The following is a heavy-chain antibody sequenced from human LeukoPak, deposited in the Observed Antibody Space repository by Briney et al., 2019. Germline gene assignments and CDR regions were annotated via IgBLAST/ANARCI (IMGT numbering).Heavy chain of an antibody. CDR3: ARGGSNRITIFGVVPYDY. D-gene: IGHD3-3*01. Sequence: GGSLRLSCAASGFTFSRYWMSWVRQAPGKGLEWVSSISSSSSYIYYADSVKGRFTISRDNAKNSLYLQMNSLRAEDTAVYYCARGGSNRITIFGVVPYDYWGQGTLVTVSS. V-gene: IGHV3-21*01. CDR1: GFTFSRYW. J-gene: IGHJ4*02. CDR2: ISSSSSYI.